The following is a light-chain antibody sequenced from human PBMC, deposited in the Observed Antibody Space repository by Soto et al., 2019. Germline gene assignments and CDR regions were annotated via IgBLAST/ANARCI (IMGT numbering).Light chain of an antibody. CDR1: TGAVTSGDY. Sequence: QAVVTQESSLTVSPGETVTLTCASSTGAVTSGDYPIWFQQKPGQGPRALIYNTTNKHSWTPARFSGSLLGDKAALTLSGVQPEDEAEYYCLLYLGGGDVVFGAGTKVTVL. CDR2: NTT. J-gene: IGLJ2*01. V-gene: IGLV7-43*01. CDR3: LLYLGGGDVV.